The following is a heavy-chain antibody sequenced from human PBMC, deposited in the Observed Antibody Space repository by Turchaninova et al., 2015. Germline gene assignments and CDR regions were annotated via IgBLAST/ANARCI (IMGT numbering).Heavy chain of an antibody. J-gene: IGHJ4*02. CDR3: ARGHDDYDGIEFGELLY. Sequence: KKSGASVKVSCKASGYNFGSYGISWVRQAPGQGLEWMGGISGYNGNTNYAQKFQGRVTLTTDTSTSTAYMELRSLKSDDTAVYYFARGHDDYDGIEFGELLYWGQGTLVTVSA. CDR1: GYNFGSYG. V-gene: IGHV1-18*04. D-gene: IGHD4-23*01. CDR2: ISGYNGNT.